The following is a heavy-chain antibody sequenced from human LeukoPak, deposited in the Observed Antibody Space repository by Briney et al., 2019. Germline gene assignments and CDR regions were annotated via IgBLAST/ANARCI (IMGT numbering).Heavy chain of an antibody. J-gene: IGHJ4*02. CDR2: ISGSGGNT. D-gene: IGHD6-13*01. Sequence: GGSLRLSCAASGFTFSSYAMSWVRQAPGKGLEWVSAISGSGGNTYYADSVKGRFTISRDNSKNTLYLQMNSLRAEDTAVYYCAKDLLAAAEGLEVYWGQGTLVTVSS. CDR3: AKDLLAAAEGLEVY. V-gene: IGHV3-23*01. CDR1: GFTFSSYA.